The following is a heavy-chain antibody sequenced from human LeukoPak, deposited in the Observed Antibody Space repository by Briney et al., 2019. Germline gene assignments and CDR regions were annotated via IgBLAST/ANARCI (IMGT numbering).Heavy chain of an antibody. Sequence: PGGSLRLSCAAPGFKFDDYAMHWVRQAPGKGLEWVSLITGDGSNTYYADSVKGRFTISRDNSKNSLYLQMNSLRTEDTALYYCAKDMATVPARPHYWGQGTLVTVSS. D-gene: IGHD6-6*01. CDR2: ITGDGSNT. CDR3: AKDMATVPARPHY. CDR1: GFKFDDYA. J-gene: IGHJ4*02. V-gene: IGHV3-43*02.